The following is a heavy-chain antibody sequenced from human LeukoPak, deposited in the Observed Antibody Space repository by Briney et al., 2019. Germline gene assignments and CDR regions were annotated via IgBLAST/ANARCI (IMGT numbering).Heavy chain of an antibody. J-gene: IGHJ4*02. D-gene: IGHD5-12*01. CDR3: ARHATIREEWGYYFDY. V-gene: IGHV4-59*08. CDR2: VNYIGDT. Sequence: SETLSLTCTVSGGSISPYYWTWVRQPPGKTLEWIGYVNYIGDTNYNPSLDSRVTISLDRSKNRFSLNLRSMTAADTAVYYCARHATIREEWGYYFDYWGQGTLVAVSS. CDR1: GGSISPYY.